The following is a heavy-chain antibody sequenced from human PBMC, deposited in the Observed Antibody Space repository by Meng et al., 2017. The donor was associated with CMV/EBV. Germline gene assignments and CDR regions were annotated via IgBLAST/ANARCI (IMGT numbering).Heavy chain of an antibody. CDR3: ARGFSAYYYDSSDLPDAFDI. Sequence: ASVKVSCKASGYTFTSYGINWVRQAPGQGLEWMGWISAYNGNTNYAQKLQGRVTMTTDTSTSTAYMELRSLRSDDTAVYYCARGFSAYYYDSSDLPDAFDIWGQGTMVTVSS. V-gene: IGHV1-18*01. CDR2: ISAYNGNT. J-gene: IGHJ3*02. D-gene: IGHD3-22*01. CDR1: GYTFTSYG.